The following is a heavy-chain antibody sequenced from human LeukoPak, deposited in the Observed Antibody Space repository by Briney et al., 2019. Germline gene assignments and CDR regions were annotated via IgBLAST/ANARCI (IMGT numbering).Heavy chain of an antibody. Sequence: PSQTLSLTCTVSGGSTSSGGYYWSWIRQHPGKGLEWIGYIYYSGSTYYNPSLKSRVTISVDTSKNQFSLKLSSVTAADTAVYYCARAPPYCSSTSCYTGRPFDYWGQGTLVTVSS. CDR3: ARAPPYCSSTSCYTGRPFDY. CDR1: GGSTSSGGYY. CDR2: IYYSGST. V-gene: IGHV4-31*03. J-gene: IGHJ4*02. D-gene: IGHD2-2*02.